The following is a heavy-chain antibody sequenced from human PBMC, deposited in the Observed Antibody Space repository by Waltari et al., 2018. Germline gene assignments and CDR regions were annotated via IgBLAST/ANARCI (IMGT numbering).Heavy chain of an antibody. CDR1: GGPFSSSA. CDR2: IIPIVGTA. J-gene: IGHJ6*02. V-gene: IGHV1-69*01. CDR3: ASWGGTHYYYYGMDV. D-gene: IGHD3-10*01. Sequence: QVQLVQSGAEVKKPGSSVKVSCKASGGPFSSSAISWVRPAPGQGLEWMGGIIPIVGTANYAQKFQGRVTITADESTSTAYMELSSLRSEDTAVYYCASWGGTHYYYYGMDVWGQGTTVTVSS.